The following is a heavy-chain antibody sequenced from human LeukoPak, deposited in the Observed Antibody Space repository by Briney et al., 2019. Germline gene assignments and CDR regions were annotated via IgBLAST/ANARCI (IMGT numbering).Heavy chain of an antibody. D-gene: IGHD2-2*01. J-gene: IGHJ4*02. V-gene: IGHV1-69*05. CDR1: GYTFTGYY. Sequence: SVKVSCKASGYTFTGYYMHWVRQAPGQGLEWMGGIIPIFGTANYAQKFQGRVTITTDESTSTAYMELSSLRSEDTAVYYCARGNCSSTSCLLYYFDYWGQGTLVTVSS. CDR2: IIPIFGTA. CDR3: ARGNCSSTSCLLYYFDY.